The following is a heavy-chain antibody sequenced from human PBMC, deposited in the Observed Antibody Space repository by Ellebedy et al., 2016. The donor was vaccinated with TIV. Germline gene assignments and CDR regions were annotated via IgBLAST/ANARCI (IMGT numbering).Heavy chain of an antibody. Sequence: GGSLRLSCAASGFIFSNYDMNWVRQAPGKGLEWVSAIRTDGGRTFYTDSVKGRFTISRDNSKSTLYLQLNSLRAEDTAVYHCAKGGGYCGGGNCYSGMDVWGQGTTVIVSS. D-gene: IGHD2-15*01. CDR1: GFIFSNYD. CDR3: AKGGGYCGGGNCYSGMDV. V-gene: IGHV3-23*01. CDR2: IRTDGGRT. J-gene: IGHJ6*02.